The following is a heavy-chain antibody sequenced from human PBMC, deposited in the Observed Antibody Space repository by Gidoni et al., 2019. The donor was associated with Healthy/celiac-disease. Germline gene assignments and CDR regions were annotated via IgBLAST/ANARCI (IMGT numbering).Heavy chain of an antibody. J-gene: IGHJ2*01. D-gene: IGHD4-4*01. CDR1: GYLLPSYD. CDR3: ARGDSNPPERYFDL. CDR2: MNHSSGNT. Sequence: QVQLVQSGSAVTNPRAYVNVCCQASGYLLPSYDITCVRQATGQGLEWMGWMNHSSGNTGYAQKFQGRVTMNRNNSISTAYMGLSSMRSEDTAVYYCARGDSNPPERYFDLWGRGTLVTVSS. V-gene: IGHV1-8*01.